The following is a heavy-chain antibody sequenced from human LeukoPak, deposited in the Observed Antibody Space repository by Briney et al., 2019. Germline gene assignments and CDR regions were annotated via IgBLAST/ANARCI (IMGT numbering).Heavy chain of an antibody. V-gene: IGHV5-51*01. CDR2: IYPGDSDT. D-gene: IGHD2-2*02. J-gene: IGHJ4*02. CDR1: GYSFTSYW. CDR3: ARRYCSSTSCNRRSPFDY. Sequence: GESLKISCKGSGYSFTSYWIGWVRQMPGKGLEWMGIIYPGDSDTRYSPSFHGQVTISADKSISTAYRQWSSLKASDTAMYYCARRYCSSTSCNRRSPFDYWGQGTLVTVSS.